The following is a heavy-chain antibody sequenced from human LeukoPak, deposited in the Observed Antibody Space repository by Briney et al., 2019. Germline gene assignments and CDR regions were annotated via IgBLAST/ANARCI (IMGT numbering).Heavy chain of an antibody. CDR2: ISGSGGST. Sequence: GGSLRLSCAASGFTFSSYAMSWVRQAPGKGLEWVSAISGSGGSTYYADSVKGRFTISRDNSKNTLYLQMNSLRAEDTAVYYCAKEDYDILTGYKDLYYFDYWGQGTLVTVSS. J-gene: IGHJ4*02. D-gene: IGHD3-9*01. V-gene: IGHV3-23*01. CDR3: AKEDYDILTGYKDLYYFDY. CDR1: GFTFSSYA.